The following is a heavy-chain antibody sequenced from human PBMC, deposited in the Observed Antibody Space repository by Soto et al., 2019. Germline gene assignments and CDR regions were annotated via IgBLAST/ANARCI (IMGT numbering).Heavy chain of an antibody. Sequence: SETLSLTCTFSCGSIISYYWSWIRQPAGKGLEWIGRIYTSGSTNYNPSLKSRVTMSVDTSKNQFSLKLSSVTAADTAVYYCARVRIAARTGAYGMDVWGQGTTVTVSS. CDR1: CGSIISYY. CDR2: IYTSGST. V-gene: IGHV4-4*07. CDR3: ARVRIAARTGAYGMDV. D-gene: IGHD6-6*01. J-gene: IGHJ6*02.